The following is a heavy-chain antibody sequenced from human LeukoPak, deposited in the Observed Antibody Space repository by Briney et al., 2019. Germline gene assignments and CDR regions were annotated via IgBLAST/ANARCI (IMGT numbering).Heavy chain of an antibody. CDR3: ARRAKYYYYYGMDV. CDR2: ISAYNGNT. V-gene: IGHV1-18*01. Sequence: ASVKVSCKGSGYTFTSYGISWVRQAPGQGLEWMGWISAYNGNTNYAQKLQGRVTMTTDTSTSTAYMELRSLRSDDAAVYYCARRAKYYYYYGMDVWGQGTTVTVS. J-gene: IGHJ6*02. D-gene: IGHD2/OR15-2a*01. CDR1: GYTFTSYG.